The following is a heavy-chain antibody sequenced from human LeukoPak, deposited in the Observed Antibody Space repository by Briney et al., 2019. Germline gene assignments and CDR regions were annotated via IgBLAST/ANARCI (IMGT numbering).Heavy chain of an antibody. CDR1: GFTFSSYS. V-gene: IGHV3-48*02. Sequence: GGSLRLSCAASGFTFSSYSMNWVRQAPGKGLEWVSHITASGTAMFYADSVKGRFTISRDNAKNSLYLQMNSLRDEDTAVYYCARTIMGDTYGMDVWGHGTTVTVSS. CDR3: ARTIMGDTYGMDV. D-gene: IGHD1-26*01. J-gene: IGHJ6*02. CDR2: ITASGTAM.